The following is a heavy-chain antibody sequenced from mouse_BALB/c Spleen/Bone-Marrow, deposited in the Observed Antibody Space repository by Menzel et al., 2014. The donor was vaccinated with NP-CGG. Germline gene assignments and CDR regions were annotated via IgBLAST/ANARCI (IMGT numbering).Heavy chain of an antibody. CDR3: VRSREYYFDH. D-gene: IGHD1-1*01. J-gene: IGHJ2*01. CDR2: IDPANGNT. CDR1: GFNIKDTY. Sequence: EVQLQQSGAELVKPGASVKLSCTASGFNIKDTYMHWVEQRPEQGLEWIGRIDPANGNTKYDPKFQGKATITADTSSNTAYLQLSSLTSEDTAVYYCVRSREYYFDHWGQGTTLTVSS. V-gene: IGHV14-3*02.